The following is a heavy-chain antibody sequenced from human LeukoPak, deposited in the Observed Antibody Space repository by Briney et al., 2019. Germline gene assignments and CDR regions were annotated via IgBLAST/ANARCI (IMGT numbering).Heavy chain of an antibody. V-gene: IGHV4-39*01. Sequence: SETLSLTCTVSGGSISSSSYYWGWIRQPPGKGLEWIGSIYYSGSTYYNPSLKSRVTISVDTSKNQFSLKLSSVTAADTAVYYCARHKPTDVVPAALNWFDPWGQGTLVTVSS. CDR2: IYYSGST. J-gene: IGHJ5*02. CDR1: GGSISSSSYY. CDR3: ARHKPTDVVPAALNWFDP. D-gene: IGHD2-2*01.